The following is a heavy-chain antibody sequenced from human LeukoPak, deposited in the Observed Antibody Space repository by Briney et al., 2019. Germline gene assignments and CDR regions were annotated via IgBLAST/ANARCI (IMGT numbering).Heavy chain of an antibody. CDR3: ARVSSGGYFHTYYFDY. Sequence: PSETLSLTCIVSGYSITSGYHWGWIRQTPGKGLEWIGYIRYSGTTNYSPSLKSRATISVDTSKNQFSLNLISVTAADTAIYYCARVSSGGYFHTYYFDYWGQGTLVTVSS. D-gene: IGHD3-22*01. CDR1: GYSITSGYH. J-gene: IGHJ4*02. CDR2: IRYSGTT. V-gene: IGHV4-38-2*02.